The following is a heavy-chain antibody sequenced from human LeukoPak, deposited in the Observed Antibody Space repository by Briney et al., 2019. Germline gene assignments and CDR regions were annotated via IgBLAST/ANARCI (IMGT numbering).Heavy chain of an antibody. CDR1: GYTFTSYG. J-gene: IGHJ5*02. V-gene: IGHV1-18*01. CDR2: ISAYNGNT. CDR3: ARDIWREGYYGDSQGWFDP. D-gene: IGHD4-17*01. Sequence: GASVKVSCKASGYTFTSYGISWVRQAPGQGLEWMGWISAYNGNTNYAQKLQGRVTMTTDTSTSTAYMELRSLRSDDTAVYYCARDIWREGYYGDSQGWFDPWGQGTLVTVSS.